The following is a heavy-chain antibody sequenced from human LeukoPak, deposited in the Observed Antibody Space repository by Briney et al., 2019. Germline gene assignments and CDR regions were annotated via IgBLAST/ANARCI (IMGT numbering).Heavy chain of an antibody. CDR3: ATSVITRFDN. V-gene: IGHV3-74*01. J-gene: IGHJ4*02. D-gene: IGHD3-16*01. CDR1: GFIFSGNW. Sequence: PGGSLRLSCAASGFIFSGNWIHWVRQAPGKGPVSVSRIDGDGYTNYADSVKGRFAISRDSGNTVYLQMSSLRAEDTAVYYCATSVITRFDNWGQGTLVTVSS. CDR2: IDGDGYT.